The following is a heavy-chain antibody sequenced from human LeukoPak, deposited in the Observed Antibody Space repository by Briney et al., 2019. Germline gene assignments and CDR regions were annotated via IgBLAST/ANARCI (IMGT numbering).Heavy chain of an antibody. J-gene: IGHJ4*02. CDR1: GFTFSSYS. Sequence: GRSLRLSCAASGFTFSSYSMNWVRQAPGKGLEWVSYITRSSSTIYYADSVKGRFTTSRDNAKNSLYLQMISLRAEDTAVYYCARDPNALDFWGQGTLVTVSS. CDR2: ITRSSSTI. V-gene: IGHV3-48*01. CDR3: ARDPNALDF.